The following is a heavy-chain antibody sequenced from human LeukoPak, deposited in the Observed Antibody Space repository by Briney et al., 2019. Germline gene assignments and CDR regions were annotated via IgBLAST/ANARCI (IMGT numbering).Heavy chain of an antibody. CDR3: TRDIGSGDYVFFDS. CDR1: GASVSGYY. J-gene: IGHJ4*02. CDR2: LYNNGST. Sequence: PGETLALTCTVSGASVSGYYWSWIRLPAGKGLEWIGRLYNNGSTNCNPSLKSRVTMSVDTSKNHLSLRLKSVTAADTAVYYCTRDIGSGDYVFFDSWGQGTLVTVSS. V-gene: IGHV4-4*07. D-gene: IGHD4-17*01.